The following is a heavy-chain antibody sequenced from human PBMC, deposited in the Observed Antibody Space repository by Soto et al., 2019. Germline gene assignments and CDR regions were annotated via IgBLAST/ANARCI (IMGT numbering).Heavy chain of an antibody. CDR3: AREFSNSPQAFDS. D-gene: IGHD1-1*01. CDR1: CGSVNRDTFC. Sequence: SETMSLTCTVSCGSVNRDTFCWSWIRQPPGRGLEWIGYISYPGSHSYNPSLESRVTISIDTSRNQFSLKLSSVTAADTAVYYCAREFSNSPQAFDSWGQGSLVTVSS. J-gene: IGHJ4*02. V-gene: IGHV4-61*01. CDR2: ISYPGSH.